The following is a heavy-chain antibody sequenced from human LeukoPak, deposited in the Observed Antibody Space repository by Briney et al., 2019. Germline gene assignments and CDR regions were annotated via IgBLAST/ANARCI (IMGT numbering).Heavy chain of an antibody. J-gene: IGHJ4*02. V-gene: IGHV1-2*02. CDR1: GYTFTGYY. D-gene: IGHD3-3*01. Sequence: ASVKVSCKASGYTFTGYYMHWVRQAPGQGLEWMGWINPNSGGTNYAQKFQGRVTMTRDTSTSTVYMELSSLRSEDTAVYYCARGSFYYDFWSGSDYWGQGTLVTVSS. CDR3: ARGSFYYDFWSGSDY. CDR2: INPNSGGT.